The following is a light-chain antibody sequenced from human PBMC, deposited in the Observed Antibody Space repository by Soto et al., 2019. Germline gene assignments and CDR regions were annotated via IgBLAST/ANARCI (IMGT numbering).Light chain of an antibody. V-gene: IGLV2-23*01. CDR2: EDS. Sequence: QSALTQPASVSGSLGQSITISCTGTTSDVGSYNYVSWYQQHPGKVPKVMIYEDSKRPSGVSNRFSGSKSGNTASLTISGLQPEDEADYYCCSYAGTTTYYVLGTGTKVTVL. J-gene: IGLJ1*01. CDR3: CSYAGTTTYYV. CDR1: TSDVGSYNY.